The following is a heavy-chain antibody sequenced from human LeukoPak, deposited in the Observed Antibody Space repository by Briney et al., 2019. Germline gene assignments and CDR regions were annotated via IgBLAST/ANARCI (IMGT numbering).Heavy chain of an antibody. CDR2: IYYSGST. J-gene: IGHJ5*02. CDR1: GGSISSGGYY. V-gene: IGHV4-31*03. Sequence: SQTLSLTCTVSGGSISSGGYYWSWIRQHPGKGLEWIGYIYYSGSTYYNPSLKSRVTISVDTPKNQFSLKLSSVTAADTAVYYCARESVGFGYNWFDPWGQGTLVTVSS. CDR3: ARESVGFGYNWFDP. D-gene: IGHD3-10*01.